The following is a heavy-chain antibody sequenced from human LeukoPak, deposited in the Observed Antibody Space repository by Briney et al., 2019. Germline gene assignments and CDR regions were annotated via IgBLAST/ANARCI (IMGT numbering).Heavy chain of an antibody. V-gene: IGHV5-51*01. CDR1: GYRFISYW. D-gene: IGHD4-17*01. CDR3: ARLGAQGKDYGDYWGRYYYGMDV. J-gene: IGHJ6*02. CDR2: IYPGDSDT. Sequence: GESLKISCKGSGYRFISYWIAWVRQIPGKGLECMGIIYPGDSDTRYSPSFQGQVTISADKSISTAYLQWSSLKASDTAMYYCARLGAQGKDYGDYWGRYYYGMDVWGQGTTVTVSS.